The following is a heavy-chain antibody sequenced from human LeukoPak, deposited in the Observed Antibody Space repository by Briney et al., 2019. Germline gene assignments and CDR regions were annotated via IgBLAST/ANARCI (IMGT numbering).Heavy chain of an antibody. D-gene: IGHD4-17*01. Sequence: GGSLRLSCAASGFTSSSYWMSWVRQAPGKGLEWVANIKQDGSEKYYVDSVKGRFTISRDSAKNSLYLQMNSLRAEDTAVYYCARDRSDTTVDFDYWGQGTLVTVSS. CDR1: GFTSSSYW. CDR2: IKQDGSEK. J-gene: IGHJ4*02. V-gene: IGHV3-7*01. CDR3: ARDRSDTTVDFDY.